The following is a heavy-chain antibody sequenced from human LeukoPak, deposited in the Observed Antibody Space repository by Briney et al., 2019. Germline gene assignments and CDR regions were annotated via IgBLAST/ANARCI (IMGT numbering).Heavy chain of an antibody. V-gene: IGHV3-21*01. D-gene: IGHD2-2*01. J-gene: IGHJ4*02. CDR1: XXTXSSYS. CDR2: ISSSSSYI. CDR3: ARVGYCSSTSCYGDDY. Sequence: GGXXRLSCAXSXXTXSSYSMNWVRQAPGKGLEWVSSISSSSSYIYYADSVKGRFTISRDNAKNSLYLQMNSLRAEDTAVYYCARVGYCSSTSCYGDDYWGQGTLVTVSS.